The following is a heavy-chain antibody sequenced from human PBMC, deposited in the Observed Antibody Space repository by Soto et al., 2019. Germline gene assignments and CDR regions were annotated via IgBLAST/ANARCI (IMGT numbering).Heavy chain of an antibody. CDR1: GYTFTSYG. D-gene: IGHD6-19*01. Sequence: ASVKVSCKASGYTFTSYGISWVRQAPGQGLEWMGWISAYNGNTNYAQKLQGRVTMTTDTSTSTAYMELSSLRSEDTAVYYCARSAGGGNSVYSYYYYGMDVWGQGTTVTVPS. CDR3: ARSAGGGNSVYSYYYYGMDV. CDR2: ISAYNGNT. J-gene: IGHJ6*02. V-gene: IGHV1-18*01.